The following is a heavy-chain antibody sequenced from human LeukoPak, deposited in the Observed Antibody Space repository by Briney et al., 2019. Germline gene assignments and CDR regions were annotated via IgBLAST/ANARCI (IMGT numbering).Heavy chain of an antibody. V-gene: IGHV4-4*07. CDR1: GGSISSYY. D-gene: IGHD2-15*01. CDR3: AGASGYCSGGSCSSFDY. J-gene: IGHJ4*02. Sequence: SETLSLTCAVSGGSISSYYWSWIRQPAGKGLEWIGRIYTSGSTNYNPSLKGRVTMSVDTSKNQFSLKLSSVTAAGTAVYYCAGASGYCSGGSCSSFDYWGQGTLVTVSS. CDR2: IYTSGST.